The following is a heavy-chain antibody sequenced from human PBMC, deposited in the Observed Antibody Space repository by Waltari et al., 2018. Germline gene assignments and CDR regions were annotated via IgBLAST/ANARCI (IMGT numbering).Heavy chain of an antibody. CDR2: IKSRSAGGTT. CDR1: GFTFRTAW. J-gene: IGHJ4*02. CDR3: TTDRFD. D-gene: IGHD3-16*01. V-gene: IGHV3-15*01. Sequence: EVQLVESGGGLVMPGGSLRLSCEASGFTFRTAWLIWVRQAPGKGLEWVGRIKSRSAGGTTDYTSPVKGRFTISRDDSQNTLHLQMNSLKTEDTAVYYCTTDRFDWGQGILVTVSS.